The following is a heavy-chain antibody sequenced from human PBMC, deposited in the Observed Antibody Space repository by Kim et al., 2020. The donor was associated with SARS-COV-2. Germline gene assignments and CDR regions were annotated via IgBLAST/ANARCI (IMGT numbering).Heavy chain of an antibody. J-gene: IGHJ4*02. Sequence: ASVKVSCKASGYTFTSYGISWVRQAPGQGLEWMGWISAYNGNTNYAQKLQGRVTMTTDTSTSTAYMELRSLRSDDTAVYYCARVMAAGWWELLRPPLYFDYWGQGTLVTVSS. D-gene: IGHD1-26*01. CDR1: GYTFTSYG. CDR3: ARVMAAGWWELLRPPLYFDY. CDR2: ISAYNGNT. V-gene: IGHV1-18*01.